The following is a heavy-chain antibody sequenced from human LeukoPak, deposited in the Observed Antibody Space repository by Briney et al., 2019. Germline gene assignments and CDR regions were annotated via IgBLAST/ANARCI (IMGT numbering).Heavy chain of an antibody. CDR3: VKDEDWGFSD. D-gene: IGHD7-27*01. J-gene: IGHJ4*02. Sequence: PGGSLRLSCAASGFTFDDYTMHWVRQAPGKGLEWVSLINLDGGDTYYADSVKSRFTISRDNSKNSLYLQMNSLRTEDTALYYCVKDEDWGFSDWGQGTLVTVSS. CDR2: INLDGGDT. V-gene: IGHV3-43*01. CDR1: GFTFDDYT.